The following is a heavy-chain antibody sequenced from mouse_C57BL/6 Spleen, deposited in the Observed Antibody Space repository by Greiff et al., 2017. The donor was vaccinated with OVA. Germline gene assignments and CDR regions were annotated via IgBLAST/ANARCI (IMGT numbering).Heavy chain of an antibody. CDR1: GFTFSDAW. D-gene: IGHD2-3*01. CDR2: IRNKANNHAT. V-gene: IGHV6-6*01. CDR3: TRGGDGYPYAMDY. Sequence: EVHLVESGGGLVQPGGSMKLSCAASGFTFSDAWMDWVRQSPEKGLEWVAEIRNKANNHATYYAESVKGRFTISRDDSKSSVYLQMNSLRAEDTGIYYCTRGGDGYPYAMDYWGQGTSVTVSS. J-gene: IGHJ4*01.